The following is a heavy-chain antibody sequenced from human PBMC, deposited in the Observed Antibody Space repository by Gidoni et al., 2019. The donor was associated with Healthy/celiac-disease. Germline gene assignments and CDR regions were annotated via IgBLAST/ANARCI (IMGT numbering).Heavy chain of an antibody. J-gene: IGHJ4*02. CDR1: GGSISSYS. CDR2: IYTTGST. V-gene: IGHV4-4*07. Sequence: QVQLQESGPGLVKPSETLSLTCTVSGGSISSYSWSWIRQPAGNGLDWIGRIYTTGSTNYNPSLKSRVTMSVDTSKNQFSLKLSSVTAADTAVYYCARDPASVIAAAWGQGTLVTVSS. D-gene: IGHD6-13*01. CDR3: ARDPASVIAAA.